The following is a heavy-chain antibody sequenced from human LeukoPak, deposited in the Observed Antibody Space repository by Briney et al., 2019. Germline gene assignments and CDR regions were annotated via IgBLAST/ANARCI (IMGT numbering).Heavy chain of an antibody. CDR3: ARDTPMVPFDY. V-gene: IGHV1-69*04. CDR1: GGTFSSYA. Sequence: SVKVSCKASGGTFSSYAISWVRQAPGEGLEWMGRIIPILGIANYAQKFQGRVTITADKSTSTAYMELSSLRSEDTAVYYCARDTPMVPFDYWGQGTLVTVSS. D-gene: IGHD5-18*01. CDR2: IIPILGIA. J-gene: IGHJ4*02.